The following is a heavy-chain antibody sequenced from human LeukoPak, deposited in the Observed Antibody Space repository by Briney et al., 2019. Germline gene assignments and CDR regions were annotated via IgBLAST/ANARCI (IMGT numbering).Heavy chain of an antibody. CDR2: IYTSGST. CDR3: ARTGPGNTFGY. V-gene: IGHV4-4*07. CDR1: GGSISSYY. D-gene: IGHD1-26*01. Sequence: SETLSLTCTVSGGSISSYYWSWIPQPAGKGLERIGRIYTSGSTNYNPSLKSRVTMSVDTSKNQFSLKLSSVTAADTAVYYCARTGPGNTFGYWGQGTLVTVSS. J-gene: IGHJ4*02.